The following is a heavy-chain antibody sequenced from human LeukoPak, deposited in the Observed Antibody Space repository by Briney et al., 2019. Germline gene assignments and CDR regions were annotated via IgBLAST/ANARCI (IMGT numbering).Heavy chain of an antibody. V-gene: IGHV3-74*01. J-gene: IGHJ5*02. D-gene: IGHD1-26*01. CDR3: ARGVRGSYGTDL. CDR2: INPAGSST. CDR1: GFTFSSDW. Sequence: GGSLRLSCAASGFTFSSDWMHWVRQAPGQGLVWVSRINPAGSSTNYADSVKGRFTISRDNAMNTLYLHLNSLRAEDTAVCYCARGVRGSYGTDLWGQGTLVTVSS.